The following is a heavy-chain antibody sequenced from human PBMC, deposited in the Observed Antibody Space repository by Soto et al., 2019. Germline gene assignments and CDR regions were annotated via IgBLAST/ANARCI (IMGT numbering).Heavy chain of an antibody. V-gene: IGHV4-59*08. CDR2: IYYSGST. CDR1: GGSISSYY. D-gene: IGHD1-26*01. CDR3: ARRYGSAIDY. Sequence: SETLSLTCTVSGGSISSYYWSRIRQPPGKGLEWIGYIYYSGSTNYNPSLKSRVTISVDTSKNQFSLKLSSVTAADTAVYYCARRYGSAIDYWGQGSLVTVSS. J-gene: IGHJ4*02.